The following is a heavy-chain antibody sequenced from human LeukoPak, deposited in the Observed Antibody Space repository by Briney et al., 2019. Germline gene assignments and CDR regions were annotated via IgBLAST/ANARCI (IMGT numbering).Heavy chain of an antibody. Sequence: PGGSLRLSCAASRFTFSSYWMHWVRQAPGKGLVWVSRINSDGSSTSYADSVKGRFTISRDNAKNTLYLQMNSLRAEDTAVYYCARVAIPGVFYFDYWGQGTLVTVSS. J-gene: IGHJ4*02. CDR3: ARVAIPGVFYFDY. D-gene: IGHD5-18*01. V-gene: IGHV3-74*01. CDR2: INSDGSST. CDR1: RFTFSSYW.